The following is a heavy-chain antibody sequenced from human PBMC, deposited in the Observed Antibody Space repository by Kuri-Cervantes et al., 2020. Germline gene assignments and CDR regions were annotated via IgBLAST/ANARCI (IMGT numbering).Heavy chain of an antibody. J-gene: IGHJ4*02. CDR1: GFTFRTYG. Sequence: GESLKISCAASGFTFRTYGMHWVRQAPGKGLEWVAFIRFDGSGEYYADSVKGRFTISRDNSKNTLYLQMNSLRAEDTAVYYCAKDGSIAVAGFDYWGQGTLVTVSS. CDR3: AKDGSIAVAGFDY. D-gene: IGHD6-19*01. V-gene: IGHV3-30*02. CDR2: IRFDGSGE.